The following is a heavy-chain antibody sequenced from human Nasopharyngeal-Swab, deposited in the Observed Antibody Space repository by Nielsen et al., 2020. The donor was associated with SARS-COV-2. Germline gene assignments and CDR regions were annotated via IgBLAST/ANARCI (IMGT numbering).Heavy chain of an antibody. D-gene: IGHD1-26*01. CDR3: AREDIVGPLLDY. V-gene: IGHV1-46*01. J-gene: IGHJ4*02. CDR2: INPGGGSA. Sequence: WVRQAPGQGLEWMGIINPGGGSARYSQNFQGRVTMTRGTSTSTVYMELSSLRSEDTAVYYCAREDIVGPLLDYWGQGTLVTVSS.